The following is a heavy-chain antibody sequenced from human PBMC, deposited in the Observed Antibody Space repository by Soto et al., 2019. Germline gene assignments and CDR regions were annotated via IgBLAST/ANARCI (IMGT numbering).Heavy chain of an antibody. D-gene: IGHD5-18*01. J-gene: IGHJ6*02. V-gene: IGHV4-4*02. CDR2: IYHSGST. CDR1: GGSIVSSNW. CDR3: ARGFVDTAMGDYYYYGMDV. Sequence: PSETLPLTCTVSGGSIVSSNWWSWVRQPPGKGLKWIGEIYHSGSTNYNPSLKSRVTISVDKSKNQFSLKLSSVTAADTAVYYCARGFVDTAMGDYYYYGMDVWGQGTTVTVSS.